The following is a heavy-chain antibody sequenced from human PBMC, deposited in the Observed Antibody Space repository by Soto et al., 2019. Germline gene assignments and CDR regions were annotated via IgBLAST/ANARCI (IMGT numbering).Heavy chain of an antibody. CDR3: VRXRGGYCVSVSCYPETDYYYYYGMDV. Sequence: PGESLKISCKGSGYSFTSYWTGWVRQMPGKGLEWMGIIYPADSDIRYSPSFQGQVTISVDKSISTAYLQWSSLKASDTAMYYWVRXRGGYCVSVSCYPETDYYYYYGMDVWGQGTTVTVSS. V-gene: IGHV5-51*01. J-gene: IGHJ6*02. D-gene: IGHD2-2*01. CDR1: GYSFTSYW. CDR2: IYPADSDI.